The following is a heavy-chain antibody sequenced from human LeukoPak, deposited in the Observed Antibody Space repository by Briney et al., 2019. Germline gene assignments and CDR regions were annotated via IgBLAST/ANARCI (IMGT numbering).Heavy chain of an antibody. V-gene: IGHV3-15*01. Sequence: GGSLRLSCAASGFTFSNACMSWVRQAPGKGLEWVGRIKSKTDGGTTDYAAPVKGRFTISRDDSKNTLYLQMNSLKTEHTAVYYGTTDLADTRDYWGEGTLDTDSS. D-gene: IGHD6-19*01. CDR2: IKSKTDGGTT. CDR3: TTDLADTRDY. CDR1: GFTFSNAC. J-gene: IGHJ4*02.